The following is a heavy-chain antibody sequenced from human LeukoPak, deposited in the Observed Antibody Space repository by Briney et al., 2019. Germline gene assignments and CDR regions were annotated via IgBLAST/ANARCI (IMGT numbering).Heavy chain of an antibody. D-gene: IGHD6-13*01. J-gene: IGHJ4*02. CDR1: GFTFSSYA. CDR3: ATRSYSAGRDF. V-gene: IGHV3-23*01. CDR2: ISRSGDST. Sequence: GGSLRLSCAASGFTFSSYAMTWVRQAPGKGLEWVSGISRSGDSTDYADSVKGRFTISRDNPKNMVYLQMNSQRVEDTAVYFCATRSYSAGRDFWGQGTLVTVSS.